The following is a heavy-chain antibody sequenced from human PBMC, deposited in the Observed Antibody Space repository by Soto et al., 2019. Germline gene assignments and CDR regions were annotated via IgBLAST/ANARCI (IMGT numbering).Heavy chain of an antibody. CDR2: INPSGGRT. J-gene: IGHJ6*02. V-gene: IGHV1-46*01. Sequence: QVQLVQSGAEVKKPGASVKVSCKASGYTFTNYYMHWVRQAPGQGPEWMGVINPSGGRTTYAQKFQDRVTLTRDTSTSTVYMELSSLRSEDTAVYYCAREATFYYSGMDVWGRGTTVTVSS. CDR3: AREATFYYSGMDV. D-gene: IGHD1-1*01. CDR1: GYTFTNYY.